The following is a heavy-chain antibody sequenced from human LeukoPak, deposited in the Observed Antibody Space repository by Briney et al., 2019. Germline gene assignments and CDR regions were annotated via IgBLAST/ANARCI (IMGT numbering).Heavy chain of an antibody. CDR3: ASPYSSGWTAFDY. V-gene: IGHV3-66*01. CDR1: GFTFSSYA. J-gene: IGHJ4*02. D-gene: IGHD6-19*01. Sequence: GGSLRLSCAASGFTFSSYAMSWVRQAPGKGLEWVSVIYSGGSTYYADSVKGRFTISRDNSKNTLYLQMNSLRAEDTAVYYCASPYSSGWTAFDYWGQGTPVTVSS. CDR2: IYSGGST.